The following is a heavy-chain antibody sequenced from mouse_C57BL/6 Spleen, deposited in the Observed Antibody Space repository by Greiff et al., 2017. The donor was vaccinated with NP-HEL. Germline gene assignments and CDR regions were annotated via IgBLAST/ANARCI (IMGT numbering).Heavy chain of an antibody. D-gene: IGHD2-2*01. CDR2: IYPRSGNT. CDR3: ASSGYDLPMDY. Sequence: VQLQESGAELARPGASVKLSCKASGYTFTSYGISWVKQRTGQGLEWIGEIYPRSGNTYYNEKFKGKATLTADKSSSTAYMELRSLTSEDSAVYFCASSGYDLPMDYWGQGTSVTVSS. J-gene: IGHJ4*01. CDR1: GYTFTSYG. V-gene: IGHV1-81*01.